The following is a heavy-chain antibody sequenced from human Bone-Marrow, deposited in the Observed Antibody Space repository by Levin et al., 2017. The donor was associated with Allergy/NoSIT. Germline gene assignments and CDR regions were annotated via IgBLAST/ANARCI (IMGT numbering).Heavy chain of an antibody. J-gene: IGHJ4*02. CDR1: HASISSTNW. D-gene: IGHD4-23*01. CDR3: AVVGGNSAAFFH. Sequence: GSLRLSCAVSHASISSTNWWSWVRQPPGKGLEWIGEIFHGGSANYNPSLKSRVTMSVDRSNNEFYMNLTSVTAADTAVYFCAVVGGNSAAFFHWGQGTLVTVSS. V-gene: IGHV4-4*01. CDR2: IFHGGSA.